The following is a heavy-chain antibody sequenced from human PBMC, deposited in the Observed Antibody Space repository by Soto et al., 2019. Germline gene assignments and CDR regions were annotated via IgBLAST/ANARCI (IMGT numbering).Heavy chain of an antibody. CDR2: MAFDGSNK. CDR1: GFTFRSYG. CDR3: PNTFGRELQPIHPYYYPGMDV. Sequence: GGSLRLSCAASGFTFRSYGMHWVRQAPGKGLEWVALMAFDGSNKYYADSVRGRFTISSDNSKNTLYLQMHVLRPADTAVYYRPNTFGRELQPIHPYYYPGMDVWGQGPRVTVSS. V-gene: IGHV3-30*02. J-gene: IGHJ6*02. D-gene: IGHD3-10*01.